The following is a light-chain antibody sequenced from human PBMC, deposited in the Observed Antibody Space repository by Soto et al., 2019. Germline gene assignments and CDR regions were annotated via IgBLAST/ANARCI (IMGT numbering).Light chain of an antibody. CDR3: QQYTTSPFT. CDR2: EAS. V-gene: IGKV3-15*01. Sequence: EKVMTQSPATLSVSPGARATLSCRASQSVGSNLAWYQQKPGQAPRLLIYEASTRATGVPDRFSGRGYGREFTLTISSLQSEDFAVYYCQQYTTSPFTFGPGTEVDIK. CDR1: QSVGSN. J-gene: IGKJ3*01.